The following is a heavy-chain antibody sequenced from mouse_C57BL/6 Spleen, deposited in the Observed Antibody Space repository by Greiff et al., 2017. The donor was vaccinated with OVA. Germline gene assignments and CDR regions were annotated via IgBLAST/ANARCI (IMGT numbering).Heavy chain of an antibody. CDR1: GFSLTSYG. CDR2: IWSGGST. D-gene: IGHD2-1*01. Sequence: VQLQQSGPGLVQPSQSLSITCTVSGFSLTSYGVHWVRQSPGKGLEWLGVIWSGGSTDYNAAFISRLSISKDNSKSQVFFKMNSLQADDTAIYYCAREEDGNLAYWGQGTLVTVSA. CDR3: AREEDGNLAY. J-gene: IGHJ3*01. V-gene: IGHV2-2*01.